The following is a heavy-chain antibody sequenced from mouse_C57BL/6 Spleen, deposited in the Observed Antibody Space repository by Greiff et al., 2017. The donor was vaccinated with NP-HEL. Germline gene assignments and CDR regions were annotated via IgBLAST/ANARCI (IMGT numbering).Heavy chain of an antibody. J-gene: IGHJ2*01. CDR2: IDPSDSYT. V-gene: IGHV1-50*01. CDR3: ARSNTTVVVDY. D-gene: IGHD1-1*01. CDR1: GYTFTSYW. Sequence: VQLQQPGAELVKPGASVKLSCKASGYTFTSYWMQWVKQRPGQGLEWIGEIDPSDSYTNYNQKFKGKATLTVDTSSSTAYMQLSSLTSEDSAVYYCARSNTTVVVDYWGQGTTLTVSS.